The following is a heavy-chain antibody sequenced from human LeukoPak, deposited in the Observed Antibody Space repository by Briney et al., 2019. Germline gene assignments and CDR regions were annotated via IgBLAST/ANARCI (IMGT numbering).Heavy chain of an antibody. Sequence: GGSLRLSCAASGFTVSSNYMSWVRQAPGKGLEWVSVIYSGGSTYYADSVKGRFTISRDNAKNSLYLQMNSLRVEDTATYYCARIQEYSNGSYWGQGILVTVSS. CDR1: GFTVSSNY. J-gene: IGHJ4*02. CDR2: IYSGGST. CDR3: ARIQEYSNGSY. D-gene: IGHD4-11*01. V-gene: IGHV3-66*01.